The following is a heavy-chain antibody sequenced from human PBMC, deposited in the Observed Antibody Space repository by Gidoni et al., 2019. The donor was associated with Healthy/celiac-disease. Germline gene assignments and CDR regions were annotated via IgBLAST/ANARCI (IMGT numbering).Heavy chain of an antibody. Sequence: QVQLQESGPGLVKPSQTLSLTCTVSGGSISSGSYYWSWIRQPAGKGLEWIGRIYTSGSTNYNPSLKSRVTISVDTSKNQFSLKLSSVTAADTAVYYCARGKYYYDSRDAFDIWGQGTMVTVSS. CDR2: IYTSGST. J-gene: IGHJ3*02. D-gene: IGHD3-22*01. V-gene: IGHV4-61*02. CDR1: GGSISSGSYY. CDR3: ARGKYYYDSRDAFDI.